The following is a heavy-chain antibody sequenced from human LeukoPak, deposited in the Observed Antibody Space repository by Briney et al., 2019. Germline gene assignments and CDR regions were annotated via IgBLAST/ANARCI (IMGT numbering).Heavy chain of an antibody. CDR3: ARATSGSYYINFDY. CDR2: INPNSGGT. J-gene: IGHJ4*02. Sequence: GASVKVSCKASGYTFTGYYMHWVRQAPGQGLEWMGWINPNSGGTNYAQKFQGRVTMTRDTSISTAYMELSRLTSGDTAVYYCARATSGSYYINFDYWGQGTLVTVSS. D-gene: IGHD1-26*01. CDR1: GYTFTGYY. V-gene: IGHV1-2*02.